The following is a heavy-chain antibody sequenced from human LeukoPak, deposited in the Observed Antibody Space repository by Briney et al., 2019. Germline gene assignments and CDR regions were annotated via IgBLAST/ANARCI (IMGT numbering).Heavy chain of an antibody. D-gene: IGHD6-19*01. J-gene: IGHJ5*02. V-gene: IGHV4-39*01. CDR1: GDSVTSSTYY. CDR3: ARYSSGWYGPFDP. Sequence: SETLSLTCTVSGDSVTSSTYYWGWIRQPPGKGLEWIGSIYYSGSTYYNPSLKSRVTISVDTSKNQFSLKLSSVTAADTAVYFCARYSSGWYGPFDPWGQGTLVTVSS. CDR2: IYYSGST.